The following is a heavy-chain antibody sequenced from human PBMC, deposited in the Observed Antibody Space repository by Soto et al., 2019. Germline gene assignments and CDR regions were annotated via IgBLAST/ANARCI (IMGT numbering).Heavy chain of an antibody. CDR2: ISSSGSFV. J-gene: IGHJ5*01. Sequence: GGSLRLSCAASGFTFSSDSMGWVRQAPGKGLEWVASISSSGSFVNYADSVKGRFTISRDNAKNSLYLQMRSLKDEGTAVYYCARDPPSGTTLDWFDSWGQGTLVTVSS. D-gene: IGHD1-7*01. CDR3: ARDPPSGTTLDWFDS. CDR1: GFTFSSDS. V-gene: IGHV3-21*01.